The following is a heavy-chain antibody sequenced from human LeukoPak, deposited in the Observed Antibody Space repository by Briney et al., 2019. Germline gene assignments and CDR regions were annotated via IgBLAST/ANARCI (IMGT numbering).Heavy chain of an antibody. CDR2: INHSGST. D-gene: IGHD2-2*01. Sequence: SETLSLTCAVYGGSFSGYYWSWFRQPPGKGLEWIGEINHSGSTNYNPSLKSRVAISVDTSKNQFSLKLSSVTAADTAVYYCARGYCSSTSCSPYYFDYWGQGTLVTVSS. V-gene: IGHV4-34*01. CDR3: ARGYCSSTSCSPYYFDY. CDR1: GGSFSGYY. J-gene: IGHJ4*02.